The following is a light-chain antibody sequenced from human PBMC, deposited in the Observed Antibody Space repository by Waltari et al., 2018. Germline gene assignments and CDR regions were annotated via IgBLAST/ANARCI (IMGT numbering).Light chain of an antibody. CDR3: QQYDKWLRYS. CDR2: GAS. V-gene: IGKV3-15*01. J-gene: IGKJ2*01. Sequence: IVMTQSPATLSVSPGERATLSCRASHSISTNLAWFQEKPGQAPRLLIYGASTRATGVPARFSGSGSGTYFTLVISSLQSEDFAVYYCQQYDKWLRYSFGQGTKLEIK. CDR1: HSISTN.